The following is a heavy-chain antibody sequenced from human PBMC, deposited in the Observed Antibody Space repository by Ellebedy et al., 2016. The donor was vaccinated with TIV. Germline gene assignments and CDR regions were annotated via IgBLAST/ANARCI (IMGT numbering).Heavy chain of an antibody. V-gene: IGHV3-15*01. D-gene: IGHD1-14*01. CDR2: IKSKTDGATT. CDR3: TTYPEEGFNP. CDR1: GFPFNKAW. Sequence: GGSLRLXCAASGFPFNKAWMSWVRQAPGKGLEWVGRIKSKTDGATTDYAAPVQGRFTISRDDSQNTLYLQINSLKTEDTAVYYCTTYPEEGFNPWGQGTLVTVSS. J-gene: IGHJ5*02.